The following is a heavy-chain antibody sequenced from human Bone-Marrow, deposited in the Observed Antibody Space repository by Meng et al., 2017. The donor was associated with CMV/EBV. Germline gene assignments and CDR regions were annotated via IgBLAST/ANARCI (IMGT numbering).Heavy chain of an antibody. V-gene: IGHV3-48*04. CDR3: AKDANFRRTHYAMDL. CDR2: ISSSSSTI. D-gene: IGHD2/OR15-2a*01. CDR1: GFTFSSYS. J-gene: IGHJ6*02. Sequence: GGSLRLSCAASGFTFSSYSMNWVRQAPGRGLEGVSYISSSSSTIYHADSVKGGFTISRDNAKNSLYLQMTSLRAEDTAVYYCAKDANFRRTHYAMDLWGQGTTVTVSS.